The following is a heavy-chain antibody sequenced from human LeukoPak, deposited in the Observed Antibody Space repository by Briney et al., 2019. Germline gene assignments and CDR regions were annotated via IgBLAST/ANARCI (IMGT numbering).Heavy chain of an antibody. V-gene: IGHV1-2*02. CDR1: GYTFTSYA. J-gene: IGHJ3*02. Sequence: EASVTVSCKASGYTFTSYALNWVRQAPGQGLEWMGWINPNSGGTNYAQKFQGRVTMTRDTSISTAYMELSRLRSDDTAVYYCARLGHIVVVPAAISHAFDIWGQGTMVTVSS. D-gene: IGHD2-2*02. CDR2: INPNSGGT. CDR3: ARLGHIVVVPAAISHAFDI.